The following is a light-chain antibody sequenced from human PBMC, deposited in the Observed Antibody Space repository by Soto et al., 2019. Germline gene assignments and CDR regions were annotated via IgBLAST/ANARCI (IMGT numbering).Light chain of an antibody. CDR2: AAS. CDR1: QTVRTY. J-gene: IGKJ5*01. Sequence: DIQMTQSPSSLSASVGDRVTITCRASQTVRTYLNWYQQKPGKAPTLLVYAASTLGSAVPPRFTGAGSETDFTLTISGLQPEDVATYYCQQTFSTPITFGHGTRLE. V-gene: IGKV1-39*01. CDR3: QQTFSTPIT.